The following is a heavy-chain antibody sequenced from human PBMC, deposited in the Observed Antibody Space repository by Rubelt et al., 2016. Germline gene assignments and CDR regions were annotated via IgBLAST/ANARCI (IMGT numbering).Heavy chain of an antibody. V-gene: IGHV3-48*04. CDR1: GFTFSSYS. Sequence: EVQLVESGGGLVQPGGSLRVSCAASGFTFSSYSMNWVRQAPGKGLEWVSYISSSSSTIYYADSVKGRFTISRDNAKNSLYLQMNSLRAEDTALYYCAKGWAVAESYLSYWGQGTLVTVSS. J-gene: IGHJ4*02. CDR2: ISSSSSTI. D-gene: IGHD6-19*01. CDR3: AKGWAVAESYLSY.